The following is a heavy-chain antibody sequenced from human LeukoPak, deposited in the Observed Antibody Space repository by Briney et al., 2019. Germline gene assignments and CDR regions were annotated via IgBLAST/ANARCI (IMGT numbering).Heavy chain of an antibody. CDR1: GFTFSSFA. J-gene: IGHJ4*02. V-gene: IGHV3-23*01. Sequence: GGSLRLSCAASGFTFSSFAMSWIRQAPGKGLEWVSSIDKIGVGTYYADSVRGRFTISRDNSKNTLYLQMNSLKTEDTAVYYCTTDGVGVEGATYDNWGQGTLVSVSS. D-gene: IGHD1-26*01. CDR2: IDKIGVGT. CDR3: TTDGVGVEGATYDN.